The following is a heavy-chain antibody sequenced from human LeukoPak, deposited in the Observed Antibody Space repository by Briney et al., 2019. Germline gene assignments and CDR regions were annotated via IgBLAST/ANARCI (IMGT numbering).Heavy chain of an antibody. CDR2: IYPGDSDV. CDR3: ARRRDDILTGYSYFDF. Sequence: GESLKISCKGFGYSFSSYWIGWVRQMPGKGPEWTGIIYPGDSDVRYRPSFQGQVTLSADKSISTAYLQWSSLKASDTAMYYCARRRDDILTGYSYFDFWGQGTLVTVSS. CDR1: GYSFSSYW. J-gene: IGHJ4*02. V-gene: IGHV5-51*01. D-gene: IGHD3-9*01.